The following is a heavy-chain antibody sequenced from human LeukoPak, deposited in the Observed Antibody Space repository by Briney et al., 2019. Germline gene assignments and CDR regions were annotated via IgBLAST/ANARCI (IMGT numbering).Heavy chain of an antibody. CDR3: ARGLKPYDL. CDR1: GGSSSGYY. Sequence: SETLSLTCAVYGGSSSGYYWSWIRQPPGKGLEWIGEINHSGSTNYNPSLKSRVTISVDTSKNQFSLKLSSVTAADTAVYYCARGLKPYDLWGQGTLVTVSS. J-gene: IGHJ4*02. CDR2: INHSGST. V-gene: IGHV4-34*01. D-gene: IGHD3-3*01.